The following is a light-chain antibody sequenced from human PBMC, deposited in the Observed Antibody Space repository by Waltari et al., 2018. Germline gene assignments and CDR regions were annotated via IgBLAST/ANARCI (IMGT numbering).Light chain of an antibody. CDR2: EVS. V-gene: IGLV2-14*01. CDR3: SSDTSSSTLV. Sequence: QSALTQPASVSGSPGQSITISCTGTSSDVGGYNYVSWYQQHPGKAPKLVICEVSNRPSGVSKRFSEAKAGNTASLTISGLQAEDEADDYCSSDTSSSTLVFGGGTKLTV. J-gene: IGLJ2*01. CDR1: SSDVGGYNY.